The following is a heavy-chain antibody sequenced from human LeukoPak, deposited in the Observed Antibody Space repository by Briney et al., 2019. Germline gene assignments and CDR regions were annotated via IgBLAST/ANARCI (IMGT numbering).Heavy chain of an antibody. Sequence: SETLSLTCTVSGGSISSYYWSWIRQPPGKGLEWIGYIYTSGSTNYNPSLKSRVTISVDTSKNQFSLKLSSVTAAETAVYYCARLGYSGYDLISWFDPWGQGTLVTVSS. D-gene: IGHD5-12*01. V-gene: IGHV4-4*09. J-gene: IGHJ5*02. CDR3: ARLGYSGYDLISWFDP. CDR1: GGSISSYY. CDR2: IYTSGST.